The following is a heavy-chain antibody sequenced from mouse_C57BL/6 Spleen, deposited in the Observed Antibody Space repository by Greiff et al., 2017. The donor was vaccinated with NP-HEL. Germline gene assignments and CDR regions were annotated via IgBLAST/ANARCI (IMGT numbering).Heavy chain of an antibody. V-gene: IGHV1-15*01. CDR3: TRGHYYGSSYEGY. J-gene: IGHJ2*01. CDR2: IDPETGGT. CDR1: GYTFTDYE. D-gene: IGHD1-1*01. Sequence: QVQLQQSGAELVRPGASVTLSCMASGYTFTDYEMHWVKQTPVHGLEWIGAIDPETGGTAYNQKFKGKSILTADKSSSTAYMELRSLTSEDSAVYYCTRGHYYGSSYEGYWGQGTTLTVSS.